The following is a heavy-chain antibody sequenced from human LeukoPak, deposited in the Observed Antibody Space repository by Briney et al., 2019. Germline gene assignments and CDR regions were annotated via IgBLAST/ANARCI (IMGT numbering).Heavy chain of an antibody. D-gene: IGHD4-17*01. Sequence: PSETLSLTCTVSGGSISSSSYYWGWIRQPPGKGLEWIGSIYSGSTYYNPSLKSRVTISVDTSKNQFSLKLSSVTAADTAVYYCARLPTVTFFDYWGQGTLVTVSS. CDR1: GGSISSSSYY. V-gene: IGHV4-39*01. J-gene: IGHJ4*02. CDR2: IYSGST. CDR3: ARLPTVTFFDY.